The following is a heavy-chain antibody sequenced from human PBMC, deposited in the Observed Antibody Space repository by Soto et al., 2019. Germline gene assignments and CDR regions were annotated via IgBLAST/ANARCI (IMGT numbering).Heavy chain of an antibody. CDR3: ARHRPMVRGVIITGWFDP. CDR1: GESFSGYY. J-gene: IGHJ5*02. V-gene: IGHV4-34*01. D-gene: IGHD3-10*01. Sequence: SETLSLTCAVYGESFSGYYWNWIRQPPGKGLECIGEINHSGSTNYNPSLKSRVTISVDTSKNQFYLKLTSVTAADTAVYYCARHRPMVRGVIITGWFDPWGQGPLVTVSS. CDR2: INHSGST.